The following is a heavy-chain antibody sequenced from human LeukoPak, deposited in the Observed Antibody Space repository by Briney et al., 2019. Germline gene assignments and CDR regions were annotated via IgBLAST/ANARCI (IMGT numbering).Heavy chain of an antibody. Sequence: GASVKVSCKASGYTFTSYGISWVGQAPGQGREWMGWISAYNGNTNYAQKLQGRVTMTTDTSTTTAYMELRSLRSDDTAVYYCARDHTPYSSSCFDYWGQGTLVTVSS. CDR3: ARDHTPYSSSCFDY. V-gene: IGHV1-18*01. D-gene: IGHD6-6*01. CDR2: ISAYNGNT. J-gene: IGHJ4*02. CDR1: GYTFTSYG.